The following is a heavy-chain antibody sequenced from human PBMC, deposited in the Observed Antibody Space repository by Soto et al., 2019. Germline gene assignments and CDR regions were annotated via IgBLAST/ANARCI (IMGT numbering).Heavy chain of an antibody. J-gene: IGHJ6*02. CDR2: ISYDGSNK. V-gene: IGHV3-30-3*01. Sequence: GGSLRLSCAASGFTFSSYAMHWVRQAPGKGLEWVAVISYDGSNKYYADSVKGRFTISRDNSKNTLYLQMNSLRAEDTAVYYCARDKRQYGGSSKINYGMDVWGQGTTVTVSS. CDR1: GFTFSSYA. D-gene: IGHD6-6*01. CDR3: ARDKRQYGGSSKINYGMDV.